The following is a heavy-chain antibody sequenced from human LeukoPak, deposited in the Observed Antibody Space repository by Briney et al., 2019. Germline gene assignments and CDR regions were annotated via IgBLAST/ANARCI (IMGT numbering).Heavy chain of an antibody. Sequence: GRSLRLSCAASGFTFSSYAMHWVRQAPGKGLEWVAVISYDGSNKYYADSVKGRFTISRDNSKNTLYLQMNSLRAEDTAVYYCAKEDLEWLFPDYWGQGTLVTVSS. CDR3: AKEDLEWLFPDY. V-gene: IGHV3-30-3*01. J-gene: IGHJ4*02. D-gene: IGHD3-3*01. CDR1: GFTFSSYA. CDR2: ISYDGSNK.